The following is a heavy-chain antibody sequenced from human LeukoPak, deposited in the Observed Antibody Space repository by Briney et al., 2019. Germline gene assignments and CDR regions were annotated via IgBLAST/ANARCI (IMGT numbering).Heavy chain of an antibody. Sequence: ASVKVSCKASGYTFTSYDINWVRQATGQGLEWIGCMNPNSGNTGYAQKFQGRVTITRNTSISTAYMELSSLRSEDTAVYYCARGGFLEWLPLDYWGQGTLVTVSS. CDR2: MNPNSGNT. CDR1: GYTFTSYD. CDR3: ARGGFLEWLPLDY. V-gene: IGHV1-8*03. J-gene: IGHJ4*02. D-gene: IGHD3-3*01.